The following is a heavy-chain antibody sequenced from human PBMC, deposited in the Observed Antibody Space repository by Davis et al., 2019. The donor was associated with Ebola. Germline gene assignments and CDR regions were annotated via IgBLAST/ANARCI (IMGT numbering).Heavy chain of an antibody. J-gene: IGHJ4*02. CDR1: GFTFSSYG. D-gene: IGHD3-3*01. V-gene: IGHV3-30*02. CDR2: IRYDGSNK. CDR3: AREGGTIFGVVIPQYYFDY. Sequence: GESLKISCAASGFTFSSYGMHWVRQAPGKGLEWVAFIRYDGSNKYYADSVKGRFTISRDNSKNTLYLQMNSLRAEDTAVYYCAREGGTIFGVVIPQYYFDYWGQGTLVTVSS.